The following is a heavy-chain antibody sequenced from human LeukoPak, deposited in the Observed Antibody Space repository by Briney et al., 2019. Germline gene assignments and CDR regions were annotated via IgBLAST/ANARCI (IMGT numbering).Heavy chain of an antibody. Sequence: ASVKVSXKASGYTFTVYYMHWVRQAPGQGLEWMGRINPNSGRTNYAQKFQGRVTMTRDTSISTAYMELSRLRSDDTAVYYCARGGLAHYGGNPLGDYWGQGTLVTVSS. CDR1: GYTFTVYY. D-gene: IGHD4-23*01. J-gene: IGHJ4*02. V-gene: IGHV1-2*06. CDR2: INPNSGRT. CDR3: ARGGLAHYGGNPLGDY.